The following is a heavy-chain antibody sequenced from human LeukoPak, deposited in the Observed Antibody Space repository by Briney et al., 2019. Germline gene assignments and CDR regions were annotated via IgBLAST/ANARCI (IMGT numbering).Heavy chain of an antibody. V-gene: IGHV4-39*07. J-gene: IGHJ4*02. CDR2: IYYGGSA. CDR3: ARKPIVRGAWDYFDS. Sequence: PSETLSLTCTVSGGSFNSGTYYWSWLRQPPGMGLDWIGNIYYGGSAYYNPSLKSRVTMSVDTSKTQFSLKLSSVTAADTAGYYCARKPIVRGAWDYFDSWGQGTLGTVSP. CDR1: GGSFNSGTYY. D-gene: IGHD3-22*01.